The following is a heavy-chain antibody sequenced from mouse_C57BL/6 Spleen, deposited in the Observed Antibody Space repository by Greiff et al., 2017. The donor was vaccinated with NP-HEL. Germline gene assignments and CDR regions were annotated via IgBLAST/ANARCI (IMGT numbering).Heavy chain of an antibody. J-gene: IGHJ4*01. D-gene: IGHD3-2*02. CDR3: ARPDSSGLLYYAMDY. Sequence: EVQGVESGGGLVKPGGSLKLSCAASGFTFSDYGMHWVRQAPEKGLEWVAYISSGSSTIYYADTVKGRFTISRDNAKNTLFLQMTSLRSEDTAMYYCARPDSSGLLYYAMDYWGQGTSVTVSS. CDR2: ISSGSSTI. V-gene: IGHV5-17*01. CDR1: GFTFSDYG.